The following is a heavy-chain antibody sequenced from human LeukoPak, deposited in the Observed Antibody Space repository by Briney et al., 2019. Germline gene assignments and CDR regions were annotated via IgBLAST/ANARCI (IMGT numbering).Heavy chain of an antibody. J-gene: IGHJ4*02. CDR1: GGSFSGYY. D-gene: IGHD6-13*01. Sequence: SETLSLTCAVYGGSFSGYYWSWIRQPPRKGLEWIGEINHSGSTNYNPSPKSRVTISVDTSKNQFSLKLSSVTAADTAVYYCARGTVLWLAAAYYFDYWGQGTLVTVSS. CDR3: ARGTVLWLAAAYYFDY. CDR2: INHSGST. V-gene: IGHV4-34*01.